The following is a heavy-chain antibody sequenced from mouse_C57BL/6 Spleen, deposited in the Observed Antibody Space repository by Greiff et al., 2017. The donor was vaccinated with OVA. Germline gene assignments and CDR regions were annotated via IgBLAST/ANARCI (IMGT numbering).Heavy chain of an antibody. V-gene: IGHV1-69*01. Sequence: QVQLQQPGAELVMPGASVKLSCKASGYTFTSYWMHWVKQRPGQGLEWIGEIDPSDSYTNYNQKFKGKSTLTVDKSSSTAYMQLSSLTAEDSAVYYGARRGIYYGNLGYFDYWGQGTTLTVSS. D-gene: IGHD2-1*01. CDR2: IDPSDSYT. CDR1: GYTFTSYW. CDR3: ARRGIYYGNLGYFDY. J-gene: IGHJ2*01.